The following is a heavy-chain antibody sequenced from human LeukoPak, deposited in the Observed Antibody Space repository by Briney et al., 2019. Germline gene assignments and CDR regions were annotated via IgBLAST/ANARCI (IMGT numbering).Heavy chain of an antibody. CDR3: ARDRGAYDSSGYYYGYFDL. D-gene: IGHD3-22*01. CDR1: GGSISSYY. Sequence: SETLSLTCTVSGGSISSYYWSWIRQPPGKGLEWIGYIYYSGSTNYNPSLKGRVTISVDTSKNQFSLKLSSVTAADTAVYYCARDRGAYDSSGYYYGYFDLWGRGTLVTVSS. CDR2: IYYSGST. V-gene: IGHV4-59*12. J-gene: IGHJ2*01.